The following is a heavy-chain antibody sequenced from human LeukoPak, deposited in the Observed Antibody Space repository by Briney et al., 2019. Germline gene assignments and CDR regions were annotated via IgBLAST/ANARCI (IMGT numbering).Heavy chain of an antibody. CDR2: INPSGGST. J-gene: IGHJ3*02. Sequence: ASVKVSCKASGYTFTGYYMHWVRQAPGQGLEWMGIINPSGGSTSYAQKFQGRVTMTRDTSTSTVYMELSSLRSEDTAVYYCARDQITMIVVAQFAFDIWGQGTMVTVSS. D-gene: IGHD3-22*01. CDR1: GYTFTGYY. CDR3: ARDQITMIVVAQFAFDI. V-gene: IGHV1-46*01.